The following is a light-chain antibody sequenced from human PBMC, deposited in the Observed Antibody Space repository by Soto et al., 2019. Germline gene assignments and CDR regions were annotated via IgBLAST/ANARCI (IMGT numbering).Light chain of an antibody. J-gene: IGLJ2*01. V-gene: IGLV2-14*01. Sequence: QSALTQPASVSGSPGQSITISCTGTSSDVGGYNYVSWYQQHPGKAPKLMIYDVSNRPSGVSNRFSGSKSGNTASLTISGLQAEDEADYYCSAYTCNSPPLVFGGGTKLTVL. CDR1: SSDVGGYNY. CDR2: DVS. CDR3: SAYTCNSPPLV.